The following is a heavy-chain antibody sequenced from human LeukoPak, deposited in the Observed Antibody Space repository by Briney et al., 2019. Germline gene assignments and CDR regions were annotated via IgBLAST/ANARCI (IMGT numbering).Heavy chain of an antibody. Sequence: GGSLRLSCAASGFTFSRYWMSWVRQAPGKGLEWVANIKQDGSENYYVDSVKGRFTIFRDNAKNSLYLQMNSLRAEDAAVYFCARDRGSSGWNFDPWGQGTLVTVSS. CDR3: ARDRGSSGWNFDP. CDR2: IKQDGSEN. V-gene: IGHV3-7*01. J-gene: IGHJ5*02. D-gene: IGHD6-19*01. CDR1: GFTFSRYW.